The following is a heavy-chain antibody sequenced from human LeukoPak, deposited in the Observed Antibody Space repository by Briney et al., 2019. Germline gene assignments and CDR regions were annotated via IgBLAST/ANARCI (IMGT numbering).Heavy chain of an antibody. V-gene: IGHV4-61*01. CDR3: ARLPMTTVNLTPGFDP. Sequence: PSETLSLTCTVSGGSISSSPYYWSWLRQPPGTGLEWIGYIYYSGSTNYNPSLKSRVTISVDTSKNQFSLKLSSVTAADTAVYYCARLPMTTVNLTPGFDPWGQGTLVTVSS. D-gene: IGHD4-17*01. J-gene: IGHJ5*02. CDR1: GGSISSSPYY. CDR2: IYYSGST.